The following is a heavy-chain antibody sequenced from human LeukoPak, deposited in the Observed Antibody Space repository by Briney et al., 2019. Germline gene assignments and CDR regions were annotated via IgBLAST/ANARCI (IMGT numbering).Heavy chain of an antibody. J-gene: IGHJ4*02. D-gene: IGHD2-2*02. CDR1: GFTFSSYG. CDR2: IRYDGSNK. V-gene: IGHV3-30*02. CDR3: AKDGDCSSTSCYRLDY. Sequence: GGSLRLSCAASGFTFSSYGMHWVRQAPGKGLEWVAFIRYDGSNKYYADSVKGRFTISRDNSKNTLYLQMNSLRAEDTAVYYCAKDGDCSSTSCYRLDYWGQGTLVTVSS.